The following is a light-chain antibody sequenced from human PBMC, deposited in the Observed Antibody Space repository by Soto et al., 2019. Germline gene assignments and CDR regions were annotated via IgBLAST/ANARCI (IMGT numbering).Light chain of an antibody. CDR2: AAS. CDR1: QSISSY. V-gene: IGKV1-39*01. J-gene: IGKJ5*01. Sequence: DIQMTQSPSSLSASVGDRVTITCRASQSISSYLNWYQRKPGKAPKLLNYAASSLQSGVPSRFSGSGSGTDFTLTISSLQPEDFATYYCQQSYSTPPITFGQGTRLETK. CDR3: QQSYSTPPIT.